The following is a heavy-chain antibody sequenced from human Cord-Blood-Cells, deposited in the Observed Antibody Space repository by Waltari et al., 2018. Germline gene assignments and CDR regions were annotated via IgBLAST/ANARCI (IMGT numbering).Heavy chain of an antibody. V-gene: IGHV1-69*12. CDR2: TRPIFGIA. CDR1: GGTFSSYA. D-gene: IGHD1-26*01. J-gene: IGHJ3*02. CDR3: AGGGEGRGRGGARDAFDI. Sequence: QVQLVQSGAEVKKPGSSVKVSCKASGGTFSSYAISWVRQAPGQGLEWMGGTRPIFGIANAAKKFQGGVTITADESTSTAYGGRSSRRSEDTAVYYCAGGGEGRGRGGARDAFDIWGQGTMVTVSS.